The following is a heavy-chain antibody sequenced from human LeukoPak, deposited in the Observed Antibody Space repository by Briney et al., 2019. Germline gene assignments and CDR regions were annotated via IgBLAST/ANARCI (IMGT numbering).Heavy chain of an antibody. Sequence: GGSLRLSCTASGFTFGDFAMSWFRQAPGKGLEWVAFIRSKTYRGTTEYATSVKGRFTISRDDSKSIAYLQMGSLKTEDTAVYYCTRDTVYYDSTDWGQGTLVTVSS. CDR1: GFTFGDFA. CDR3: TRDTVYYDSTD. CDR2: IRSKTYRGTT. V-gene: IGHV3-49*03. D-gene: IGHD3-9*01. J-gene: IGHJ4*02.